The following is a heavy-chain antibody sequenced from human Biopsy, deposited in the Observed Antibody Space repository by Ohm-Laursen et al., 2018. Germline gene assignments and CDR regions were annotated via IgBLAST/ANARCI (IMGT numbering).Heavy chain of an antibody. J-gene: IGHJ5*02. V-gene: IGHV4-39*01. Sequence: PSQTLSLTCTVSGGSVSSNTNYWAWIRQPPGKGLEWIGSIFYSGIIYYNPSLKSRVSISVDTSNNQFPLNLDSVTAADTAVYYCARHPTGFWFDPWGQGTLVIVSS. CDR3: ARHPTGFWFDP. CDR1: GGSVSSNTNY. CDR2: IFYSGII.